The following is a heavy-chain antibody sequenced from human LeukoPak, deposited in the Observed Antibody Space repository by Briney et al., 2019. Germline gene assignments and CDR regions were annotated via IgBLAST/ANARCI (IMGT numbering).Heavy chain of an antibody. J-gene: IGHJ4*02. V-gene: IGHV4-34*01. D-gene: IGHD2-2*01. CDR1: GGSFSGYY. Sequence: SETLSLTCAVYGGSFSGYYWSWIRQPPGKGLEWIGEINHSGSTNYNPSLKSRVTISVDTSKNQFSLKLSSVTAADTAVYHCARPVGYCSASNCYEYFDYWGQGTLVTVSS. CDR3: ARPVGYCSASNCYEYFDY. CDR2: INHSGST.